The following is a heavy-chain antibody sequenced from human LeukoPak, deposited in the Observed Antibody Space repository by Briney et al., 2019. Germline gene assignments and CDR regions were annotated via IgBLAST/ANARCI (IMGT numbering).Heavy chain of an antibody. CDR2: IYYSGST. CDR3: ARSWYSSGWRLLDY. V-gene: IGHV4-59*01. Sequence: SETLSLTCTVSGGSISSYYWSWIRQPPGKGLEWIGYIYYSGSTNYNPSLKSRVTISVDTSKNQFSLKLSSVTAADTAVYYCARSWYSSGWRLLDYWGQGTLVTVSS. D-gene: IGHD6-19*01. CDR1: GGSISSYY. J-gene: IGHJ4*02.